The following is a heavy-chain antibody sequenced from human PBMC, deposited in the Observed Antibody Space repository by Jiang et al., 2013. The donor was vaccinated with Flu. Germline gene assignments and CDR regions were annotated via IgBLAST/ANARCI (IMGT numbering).Heavy chain of an antibody. CDR1: GGSISSSSYY. CDR3: AADGDYDPLSWYFDL. Sequence: SLTCTVSGGSISSSSYYWGWIRQPPGKGLEWIGSIYYSGSTYYNPSLKSRVTISVDTSKNQFSLKLSSVTAADTAVYYCAADGDYDPLSWYFDLWGRGTLVTVSS. J-gene: IGHJ2*01. D-gene: IGHD4-17*01. V-gene: IGHV4-39*01. CDR2: IYYSGST.